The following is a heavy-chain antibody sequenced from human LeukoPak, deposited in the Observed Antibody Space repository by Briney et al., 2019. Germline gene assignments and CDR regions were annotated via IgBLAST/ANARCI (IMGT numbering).Heavy chain of an antibody. Sequence: SETLSLTCTVSGGSISSYYWSWIRQPAGKGLEWIGRIYTSGSTNYNPSLKSRVTMSVDTSKNQFSLKLSSVTAADTAVYYCARDGADCSSTSCYRGRWFDPWGQGTLVTVSS. J-gene: IGHJ5*02. CDR2: IYTSGST. V-gene: IGHV4-4*07. CDR1: GGSISSYY. CDR3: ARDGADCSSTSCYRGRWFDP. D-gene: IGHD2-2*01.